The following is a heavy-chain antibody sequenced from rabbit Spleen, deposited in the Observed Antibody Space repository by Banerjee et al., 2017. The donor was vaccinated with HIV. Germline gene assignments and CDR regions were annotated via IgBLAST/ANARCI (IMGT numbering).Heavy chain of an antibody. CDR3: ARDGAGGSYFAL. V-gene: IGHV1S45*01. CDR2: INTVTGKA. Sequence: QEQLEESGGGLVKPEGSLTLTCKASGVSFNDKDVMCWVRQAPGKGLEWIACINTVTGKAVYANWAKGRFTISKTSSNTVTLQMTSLTAADTATYFCARDGAGGSYFALWGQGTLVTVS. J-gene: IGHJ3*01. CDR1: GVSFNDKDV. D-gene: IGHD8-1*01.